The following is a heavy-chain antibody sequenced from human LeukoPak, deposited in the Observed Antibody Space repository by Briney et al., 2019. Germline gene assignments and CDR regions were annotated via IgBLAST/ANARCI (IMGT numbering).Heavy chain of an antibody. V-gene: IGHV4-38-2*02. J-gene: IGHJ3*02. CDR2: IYHSGST. D-gene: IGHD2-2*01. Sequence: PSETLSLTCTVSAYSISSGYYWGWIRQPPGKGLEWIGSIYHSGSTYYNPSLKSRVTMSVDTSKNQFSLKLSSVTAADTAVYYCARDYVVPAATGAFDIWGQGTMVTVSS. CDR3: ARDYVVPAATGAFDI. CDR1: AYSISSGYY.